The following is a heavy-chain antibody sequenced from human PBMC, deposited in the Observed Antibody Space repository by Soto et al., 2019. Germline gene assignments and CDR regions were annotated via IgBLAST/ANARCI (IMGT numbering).Heavy chain of an antibody. D-gene: IGHD3-10*01. CDR3: AKDLALWFGESTFDY. J-gene: IGHJ4*02. CDR1: GFTFSSYG. V-gene: IGHV3-30*18. Sequence: GGSLRLSCAASGFTFSSYGMHWVRQAPGKGLEWVAVISYDGSNKYFADSGKGRFTISRDNSKNTLYLQMNSLRAEDTAVYYCAKDLALWFGESTFDYWGQGTLVTVSS. CDR2: ISYDGSNK.